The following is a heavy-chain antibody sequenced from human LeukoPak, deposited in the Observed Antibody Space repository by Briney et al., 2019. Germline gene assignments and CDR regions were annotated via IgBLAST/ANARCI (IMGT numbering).Heavy chain of an antibody. CDR2: INPSGGST. CDR1: GYTFTSYY. V-gene: IGHV1-46*01. D-gene: IGHD1-1*01. CDR3: ARDITTGTTRFDP. J-gene: IGHJ5*02. Sequence: ASVKVSCKASGYTFTSYYMYWVRQAPGQGLEWMGIINPSGGSTSYAQKFQGRVTMTRDTSTSTIYMELSSLRSEDTAVYYCARDITTGTTRFDPWGQGTLVTVSS.